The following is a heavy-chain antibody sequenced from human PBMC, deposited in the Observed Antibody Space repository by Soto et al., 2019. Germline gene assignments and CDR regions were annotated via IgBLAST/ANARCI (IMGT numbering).Heavy chain of an antibody. CDR2: IYHSGST. CDR1: GGSISSGY. CDR3: ARAGYSGYDDY. Sequence: SETLSLTCSVSGGSISSGYWTWIRQPPGRGLEWIGEIYHSGSTNYNPSLKSRVTISVDTSKNQFSLKLSSVTAADTAVYYCARAGYSGYDDYWGQGTLVTVSS. V-gene: IGHV4-34*01. D-gene: IGHD5-12*01. J-gene: IGHJ4*02.